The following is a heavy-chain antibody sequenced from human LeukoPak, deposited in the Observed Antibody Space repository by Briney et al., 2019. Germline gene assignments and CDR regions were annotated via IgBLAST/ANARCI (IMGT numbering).Heavy chain of an antibody. D-gene: IGHD3-22*01. V-gene: IGHV3-48*01. Sequence: GGSLRLSCAAFGFTFSSYSMNWVRQAPGKGLEWVSYISSSSTIYYADSVKGRFTISRDNAKNSLYLQMNSLRAEDTAVYYCARDQRDYYDSSGYAFDYWGQGTLVTVSS. J-gene: IGHJ4*02. CDR1: GFTFSSYS. CDR2: ISSSSTI. CDR3: ARDQRDYYDSSGYAFDY.